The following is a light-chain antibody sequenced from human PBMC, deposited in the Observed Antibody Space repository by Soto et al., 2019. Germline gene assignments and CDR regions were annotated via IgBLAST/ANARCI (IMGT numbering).Light chain of an antibody. V-gene: IGLV3-21*04. CDR1: NIGSKS. CDR2: YDS. J-gene: IGLJ2*01. CDR3: QVWDSSSDHLVV. Sequence: SYERTQPPSVSVAPGKTARITCGGNNIGSKSVHWYQQKPGQAPVLVIYYDSDRPSGIPERFSGSNSGNTATLTISRVEAGDEADYYCQVWDSSSDHLVVFGGGTKLTVL.